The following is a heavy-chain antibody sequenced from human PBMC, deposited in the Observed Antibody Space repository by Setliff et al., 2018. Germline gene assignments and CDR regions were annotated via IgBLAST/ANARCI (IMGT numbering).Heavy chain of an antibody. CDR1: GYSISSGFS. D-gene: IGHD1-20*01. V-gene: IGHV4-38-2*01. CDR3: ARYNSSAACFDL. CDR2: ILFSGDT. J-gene: IGHJ5*02. Sequence: PSETLSLTCAVSGYSISSGFSWVWIRQSPGKGLEWIGRILFSGDTYYNPSLNSRVTISADTSKNQFSLNLSSVTAADTAVYYCARYNSSAACFDLWGPGTLVTVSS.